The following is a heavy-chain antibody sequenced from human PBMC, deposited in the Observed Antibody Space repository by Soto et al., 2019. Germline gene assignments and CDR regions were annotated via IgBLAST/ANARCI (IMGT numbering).Heavy chain of an antibody. V-gene: IGHV6-1*01. CDR3: ARGEQYSGRIFDY. D-gene: IGHD1-26*01. CDR1: GDSVSSNSAG. J-gene: IGHJ4*01. CDR2: TYYRSKWYY. Sequence: SQTLSLTCAITGDSVSSNSAGWSWVRQSPSRGLEWLGRTYYRSKWYYEYAVSVRGRITISPDTSKNQYSLQLNSVTPEDTAVYLCARGEQYSGRIFDYWGQGTLVTVSS.